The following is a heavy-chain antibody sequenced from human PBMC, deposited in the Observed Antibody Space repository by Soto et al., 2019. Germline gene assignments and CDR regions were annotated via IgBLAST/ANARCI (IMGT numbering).Heavy chain of an antibody. CDR1: GFTFSSYA. CDR2: ISGSGGST. Sequence: EVQLLESGGGLVQPGGSLRLSCAASGFTFSSYAMSWVRQAPGKGLEWVSAISGSGGSTYYADSVKGRFTISRDNSKNTLYLQMNSLRAEDTAVYYCAKKGGSDFWSGYIYYGMDVWGQGTTVTVSS. V-gene: IGHV3-23*01. J-gene: IGHJ6*02. CDR3: AKKGGSDFWSGYIYYGMDV. D-gene: IGHD3-3*01.